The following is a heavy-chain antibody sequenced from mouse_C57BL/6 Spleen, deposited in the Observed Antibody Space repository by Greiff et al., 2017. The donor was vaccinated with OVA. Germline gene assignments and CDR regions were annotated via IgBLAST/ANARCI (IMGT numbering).Heavy chain of an antibody. Sequence: VQLQQSGAELVKPGASVKLSCKASGYTFTSYWMQWVKQRPGQGLEWIGEIDPSDSYTNYNQKFKGKATLTVDTSSSTAYMQLSSLTSEDSAVYYCARSPGYFDYWGQGTTLTVSS. CDR3: ARSPGYFDY. CDR2: IDPSDSYT. V-gene: IGHV1-50*01. CDR1: GYTFTSYW. J-gene: IGHJ2*01.